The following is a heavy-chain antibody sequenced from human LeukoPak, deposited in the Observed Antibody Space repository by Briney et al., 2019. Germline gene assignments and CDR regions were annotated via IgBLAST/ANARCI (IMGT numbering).Heavy chain of an antibody. J-gene: IGHJ3*02. CDR1: GGSISSGGYY. CDR3: ARDLVDSGYAFDI. D-gene: IGHD5-18*01. V-gene: IGHV4-31*03. CDR2: IYYSGST. Sequence: SETLSLTCTVSGGSISSGGYYWSWLRQHPGKGLEWIGYIYYSGSTYYNPSLKSRVTISVDTSKNQFSLKLSSVTAADTAVYYCARDLVDSGYAFDIWGQGTMVTVSS.